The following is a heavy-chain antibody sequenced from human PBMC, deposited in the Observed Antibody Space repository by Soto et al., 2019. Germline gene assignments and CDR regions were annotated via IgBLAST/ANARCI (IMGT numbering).Heavy chain of an antibody. CDR3: AKVYDSLSSEDI. CDR1: GCTFSSYA. CDR2: ISGSGGST. D-gene: IGHD5-12*01. V-gene: IGHV3-23*01. Sequence: PGGSLRLSCAASGCTFSSYAMSWVRQAPGKGLEWVSAISGSGGSTYYADSVKGRFTISRDNSKNTLYLQMTSLRAEDTAVYYCAKVYDSLSSEDIWGQGTMVTVSS. J-gene: IGHJ3*02.